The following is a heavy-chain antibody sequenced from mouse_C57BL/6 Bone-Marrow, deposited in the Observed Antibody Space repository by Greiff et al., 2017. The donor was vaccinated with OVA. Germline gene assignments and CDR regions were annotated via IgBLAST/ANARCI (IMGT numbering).Heavy chain of an antibody. CDR1: GYTFTSYW. CDR3: AGSRYYDNHVYWDFDV. D-gene: IGHD2-1*01. Sequence: QVQLQQPGAELVRPGTSVKLSCKASGYTFTSYWMHWVKQRPGQGLEWIGVIDPSDSYTNYNQKFKGQATLTVDTSSSTAYMQLSSLTSEDSAVYYCAGSRYYDNHVYWDFDVWGTGTTVTVSS. CDR2: IDPSDSYT. J-gene: IGHJ1*03. V-gene: IGHV1-59*01.